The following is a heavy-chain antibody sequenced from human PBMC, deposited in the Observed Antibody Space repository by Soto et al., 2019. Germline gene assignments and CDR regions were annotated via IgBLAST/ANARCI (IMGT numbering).Heavy chain of an antibody. CDR2: IYYSGST. D-gene: IGHD3-22*01. V-gene: IGHV4-39*01. Sequence: QLQLQESGPGLVKPSETLSLTCTVSGGSISSSSYYWVWIRQPPGKGLEWIGSIYYSGSTYYNPSLKSRVPISVDTSKNQFSLTLSSVTAADTAVYYCARLVYDSSGYRPGWGQGTLVTVSS. CDR3: ARLVYDSSGYRPG. CDR1: GGSISSSSYY. J-gene: IGHJ4*02.